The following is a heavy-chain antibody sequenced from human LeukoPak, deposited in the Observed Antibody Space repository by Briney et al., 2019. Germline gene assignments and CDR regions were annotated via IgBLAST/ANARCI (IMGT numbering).Heavy chain of an antibody. CDR3: ARAKRGYYYYGMDV. CDR2: ISYDGSNK. V-gene: IGHV3-30-3*01. CDR1: GFTFSSYA. Sequence: GGSLRLSCAASGFTFSSYAMHWVRQAPGKGLEWVAVISYDGSNKYYADSVKGRFTISRDNSKNTLYLQMNSLRAEDTAVYYCARAKRGYYYYGMDVWGQGTTVTVSS. J-gene: IGHJ6*02.